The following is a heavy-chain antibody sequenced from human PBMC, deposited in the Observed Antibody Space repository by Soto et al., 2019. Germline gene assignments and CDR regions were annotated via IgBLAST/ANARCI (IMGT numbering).Heavy chain of an antibody. D-gene: IGHD4-17*01. CDR1: GGSISSSSYY. CDR3: ARHLRPPPYGDYEGYYFDY. CDR2: IYYSGST. J-gene: IGHJ4*02. V-gene: IGHV4-39*01. Sequence: SETLSLTCTVSGGSISSSSYYWGWIRQPPGKGLEWIGSIYYSGSTYYNPSLKSRVTISVDTSKNQFSLKLSSVTAADTAVYYCARHLRPPPYGDYEGYYFDYWGQGTLVTVSS.